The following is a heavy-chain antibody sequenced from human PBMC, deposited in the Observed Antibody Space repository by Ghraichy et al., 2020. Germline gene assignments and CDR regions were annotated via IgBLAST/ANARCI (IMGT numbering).Heavy chain of an antibody. V-gene: IGHV3-23*01. CDR3: AKTRKNGYNSVNN. D-gene: IGHD5-24*01. CDR1: GFTFTNYA. Sequence: GGSLRLSCAASGFTFTNYAMSWVRQAPGKGLEWVSSISGSGIGTYYADSVKGRFTISRDNSKNTVSLQMNSLKADDTAVYYCAKTRKNGYNSVNNWGQGTLVTGSS. CDR2: ISGSGIGT. J-gene: IGHJ4*02.